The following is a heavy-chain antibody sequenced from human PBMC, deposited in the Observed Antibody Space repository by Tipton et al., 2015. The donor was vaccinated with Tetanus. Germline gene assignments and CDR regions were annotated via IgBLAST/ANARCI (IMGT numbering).Heavy chain of an antibody. D-gene: IGHD1-26*01. CDR1: GGSIGRGGYY. Sequence: LVKPTQTLSLTCTVSGGSIGRGGYYWSWIRQHPGKGLEWIGDIYFSGSTYYNPSLKSRVTILVDTSKNQFSLKLKSVTAADTAVYYCARDQARGARGWNYFDYWGQGTLVTVSS. CDR2: IYFSGST. V-gene: IGHV4-31*03. CDR3: ARDQARGARGWNYFDY. J-gene: IGHJ4*02.